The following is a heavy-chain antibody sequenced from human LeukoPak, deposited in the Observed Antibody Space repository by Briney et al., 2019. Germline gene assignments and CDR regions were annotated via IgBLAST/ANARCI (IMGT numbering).Heavy chain of an antibody. J-gene: IGHJ1*01. D-gene: IGHD3-9*01. CDR2: IKQDGGEK. V-gene: IGHV3-7*03. Sequence: GGSLRLSCAASGFTFNDYWMSWVRQAPGKGLEWVASIKQDGGEKRYVDSVKGRFTISRDNTENSLYPQMNSLGAEDTALYYCARVRLANTPEFFQHWGQGTLVTVSS. CDR1: GFTFNDYW. CDR3: ARVRLANTPEFFQH.